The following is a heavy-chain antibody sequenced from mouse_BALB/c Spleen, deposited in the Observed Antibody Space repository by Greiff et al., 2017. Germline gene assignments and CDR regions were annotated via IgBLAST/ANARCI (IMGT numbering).Heavy chain of an antibody. Sequence: EVMLVESGGGLVQPGGSMKLSCVASGFTFSSYWMSWVRQSPEKGLEWVAEIRLKSDNYASHYAESVKGKFTISRDDSKSRLYLQMNSLRAEDTGIYYCTSDAYAMDYWGQGTSVTVSS. CDR1: GFTFSSYW. CDR3: TSDAYAMDY. J-gene: IGHJ4*01. CDR2: IRLKSDNYAS. D-gene: IGHD2-3*01. V-gene: IGHV6-6*02.